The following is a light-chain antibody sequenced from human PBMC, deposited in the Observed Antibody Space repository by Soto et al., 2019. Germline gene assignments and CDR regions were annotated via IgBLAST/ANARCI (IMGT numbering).Light chain of an antibody. CDR1: QSLTNN. V-gene: IGKV3-15*01. CDR2: GAS. J-gene: IGKJ2*01. Sequence: EIVLTQSPATLSVSPGQSATLSCRTSQSLTNNLAWYQQRPGQAPRLLIYGASTRATGIPARFSGSGSGAEFTLTISNLQSEDFAVYYCQQYNHWPYMYTFGPGTKLEIK. CDR3: QQYNHWPYMYT.